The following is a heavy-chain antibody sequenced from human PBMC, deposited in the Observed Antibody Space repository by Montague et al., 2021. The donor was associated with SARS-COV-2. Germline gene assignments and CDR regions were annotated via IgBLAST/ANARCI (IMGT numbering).Heavy chain of an antibody. J-gene: IGHJ2*01. CDR3: ARHYYDSSGYYSPWYFDL. CDR2: IYYSGST. V-gene: IGHV4-39*01. Sequence: SETLSLTCTVSGGSISSSSYYWGWIRQPPGKGLEWIGSIYYSGSTYYNPSLESRVTISVDTSENQFSLKLSSVTAADTAVYYCARHYYDSSGYYSPWYFDLWGRGTLVTVSS. CDR1: GGSISSSSYY. D-gene: IGHD3-22*01.